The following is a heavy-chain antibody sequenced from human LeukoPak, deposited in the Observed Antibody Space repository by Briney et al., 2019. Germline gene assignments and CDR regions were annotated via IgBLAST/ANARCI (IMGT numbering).Heavy chain of an antibody. CDR1: GFTYGNYV. D-gene: IGHD5-12*01. CDR3: AKSRYSGYDFFDH. J-gene: IGHJ4*02. V-gene: IGHV3-23*01. Sequence: GRSLRLSCAASGFTYGNYVMSWVRQAPGKGLEWVATITGSGENTFYADSVRGRFTISRDNSRNTLYVQMYSLRAEDTATYFCAKSRYSGYDFFDHWGQGAPVIVSS. CDR2: ITGSGENT.